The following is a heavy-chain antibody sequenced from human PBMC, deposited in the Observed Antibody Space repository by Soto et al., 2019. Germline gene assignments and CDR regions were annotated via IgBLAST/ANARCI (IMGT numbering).Heavy chain of an antibody. J-gene: IGHJ6*02. CDR3: AKGGRGLLLWFGARHGMDV. Sequence: GGSLRLSCAASGFTFSSYGMHWVRQAPGKGLEWVAVISYDGSSKYYADSVKGRFTISRDNSKNTLYLQMNSLRAEDTAVYYCAKGGRGLLLWFGARHGMDVWGQGTTVTVSS. CDR1: GFTFSSYG. D-gene: IGHD3-10*01. CDR2: ISYDGSSK. V-gene: IGHV3-30*18.